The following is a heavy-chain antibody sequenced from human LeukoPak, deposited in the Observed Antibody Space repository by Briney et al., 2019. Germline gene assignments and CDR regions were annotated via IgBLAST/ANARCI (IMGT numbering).Heavy chain of an antibody. Sequence: GGSLRLSCAASGFTFSSYSMNWVRQAPGKGLEWVSSISSSSNYIYCADSLKGRFIISRDNAKNSLYLQMSSLRAEDTAVYYCARDHCSGGSCLDVWGKGITVTVSS. D-gene: IGHD2-15*01. CDR2: ISSSSNYI. CDR1: GFTFSSYS. J-gene: IGHJ6*04. V-gene: IGHV3-21*01. CDR3: ARDHCSGGSCLDV.